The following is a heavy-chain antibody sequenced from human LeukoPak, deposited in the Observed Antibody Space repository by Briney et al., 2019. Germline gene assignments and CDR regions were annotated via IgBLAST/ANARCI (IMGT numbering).Heavy chain of an antibody. Sequence: ASVKVSCKASAGTFSSYAISWVRQAPGQGLEWMGRIIPILGIANYAQKFQGRVTITADKSTSTAYMELSSLRSEHTAVYYCARSNYYGSRSYSPPDYWGQGTLVTVSS. CDR1: AGTFSSYA. V-gene: IGHV1-69*04. CDR2: IIPILGIA. CDR3: ARSNYYGSRSYSPPDY. D-gene: IGHD3-10*01. J-gene: IGHJ4*02.